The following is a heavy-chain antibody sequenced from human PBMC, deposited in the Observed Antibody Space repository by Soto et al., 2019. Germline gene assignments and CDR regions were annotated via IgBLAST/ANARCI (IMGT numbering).Heavy chain of an antibody. CDR2: IIPILGIA. Sequence: SVKVSCKASGGTFSSYTISWVRQAPGQGLEWMGRIIPILGIANYAQKFQGRVTITADKSTSTAYMELSSLRSEDTAVYYCARLTYCSGGSCYSSADFDYWGQGTLVTVSS. D-gene: IGHD2-15*01. CDR1: GGTFSSYT. CDR3: ARLTYCSGGSCYSSADFDY. V-gene: IGHV1-69*02. J-gene: IGHJ4*02.